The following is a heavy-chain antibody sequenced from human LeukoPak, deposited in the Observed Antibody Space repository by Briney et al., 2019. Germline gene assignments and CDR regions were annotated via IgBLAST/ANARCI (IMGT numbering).Heavy chain of an antibody. D-gene: IGHD5-18*01. CDR2: INSDGSST. CDR1: GFTFSSYW. V-gene: IGHV3-74*01. Sequence: GVSLRLSCAASGFTFSSYWMHWVRQAPGKGLVWVSRINSDGSSTNYADSVKGRFTISRDNAKNTLYLQMNSLRAEDTAVYYCARGGYSYVRDIDYWGQGTLVTFSS. CDR3: ARGGYSYVRDIDY. J-gene: IGHJ4*02.